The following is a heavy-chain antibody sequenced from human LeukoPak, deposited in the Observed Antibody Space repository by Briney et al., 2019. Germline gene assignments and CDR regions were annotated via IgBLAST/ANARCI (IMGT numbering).Heavy chain of an antibody. CDR1: GFTFSSYW. D-gene: IGHD4-23*01. CDR2: TNTDGSST. V-gene: IGHV3-74*03. CDR3: YGANAEH. J-gene: IGHJ1*01. Sequence: GGSLRLSCAASGFTFSSYWMHWVRQAPGKGLVWVSGTNTDGSSTMYADSVKGRFTIARDNARNTLYLQMNSLRAEDTAVYYCYGANAEHWGQGTLVTVSS.